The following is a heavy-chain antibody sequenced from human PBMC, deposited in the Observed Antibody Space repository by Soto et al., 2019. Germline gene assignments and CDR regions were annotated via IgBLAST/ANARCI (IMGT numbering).Heavy chain of an antibody. V-gene: IGHV1-69*08. CDR2: ILPILGIA. Sequence: QVQLVQSGAEVKKPGSSVKVSCKASGGTFSSYTISWVRQAPGQGLEWMGRILPILGIANYAQKFQGRVTITADKSTSTAYRELSSLSSEDTAVYYCARDHCSSTSCYDRNRFDPWGQGTLVTVSS. CDR3: ARDHCSSTSCYDRNRFDP. CDR1: GGTFSSYT. D-gene: IGHD2-2*01. J-gene: IGHJ5*02.